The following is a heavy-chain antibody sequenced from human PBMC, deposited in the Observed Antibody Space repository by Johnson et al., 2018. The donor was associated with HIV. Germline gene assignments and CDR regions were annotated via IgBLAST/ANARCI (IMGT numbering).Heavy chain of an antibody. CDR1: GFTFSSYA. V-gene: IGHV3-64*01. D-gene: IGHD6-13*01. CDR3: APSTVSVSSSWYHLAMAFDI. CDR2: ISSNGGST. J-gene: IGHJ3*02. Sequence: VQLVESGGGLVQPGGSLRLSCAASGFTFSSYAMHWVRQAPGKGLEYVSAISSNGGSTYYANSVKGRFTISRDNSKNTLYLQMGSRRAEDMAVYYCAPSTVSVSSSWYHLAMAFDIWGQGTMVTVSS.